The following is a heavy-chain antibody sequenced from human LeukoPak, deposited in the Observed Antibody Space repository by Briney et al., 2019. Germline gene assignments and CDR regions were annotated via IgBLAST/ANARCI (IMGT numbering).Heavy chain of an antibody. CDR1: DGSISGYY. CDR3: ARETSQKGAHYMDV. D-gene: IGHD3-16*01. J-gene: IGHJ6*03. Sequence: KTSETLSLTCTVSDGSISGYYWSWIRQPPGKELEWIGYIYESGSTDYNPSLRSRVTISVDTSKNQFSLKLSSVTAADTAVYYCARETSQKGAHYMDVWGKGTTVTISS. CDR2: IYESGST. V-gene: IGHV4-59*01.